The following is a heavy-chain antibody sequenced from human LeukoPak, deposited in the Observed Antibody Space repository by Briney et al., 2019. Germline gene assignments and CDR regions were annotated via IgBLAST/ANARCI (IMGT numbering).Heavy chain of an antibody. V-gene: IGHV4-38-2*02. Sequence: SETLSLTCTVSGYSISSVYYWGWIRQPPGKGLEWIGSIYHSGSTYYSPSLKSRVTISVDTSKNHFSLRLTSVTAADTAVYYCAGVPGVTGPHYYYMDVWGKGTTVTVSS. J-gene: IGHJ6*03. CDR2: IYHSGST. CDR3: AGVPGVTGPHYYYMDV. D-gene: IGHD2-21*02. CDR1: GYSISSVYY.